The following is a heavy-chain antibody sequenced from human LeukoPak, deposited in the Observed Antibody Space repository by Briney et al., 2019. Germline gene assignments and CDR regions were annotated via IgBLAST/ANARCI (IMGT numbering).Heavy chain of an antibody. Sequence: SETLSLTCTVSGGSISSSSYYWGWIRQPPGKGLEWIGYIYTSGSTNYNPSLKSRVTISVDTSKNQFSLKLSSVTAADTAVYYCASRGGLNAFDIWGQGTMVTVSS. V-gene: IGHV4-61*05. D-gene: IGHD4-23*01. CDR1: GGSISSSSYY. CDR3: ASRGGLNAFDI. J-gene: IGHJ3*02. CDR2: IYTSGST.